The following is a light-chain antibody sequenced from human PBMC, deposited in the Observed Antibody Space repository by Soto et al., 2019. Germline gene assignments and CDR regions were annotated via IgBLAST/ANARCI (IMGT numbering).Light chain of an antibody. J-gene: IGKJ5*01. CDR3: QQFNSYPIT. CDR2: DVS. V-gene: IGKV1-13*02. Sequence: AIQLTQSPSSLSASVGDRVTISCRASQDVRGALAWYQQKPGTALKILIYDVSVLESGVPTRFSGSGSGTDFTLTITSLQPVDFATYYCQQFNSYPITFGQGTRLEIK. CDR1: QDVRGA.